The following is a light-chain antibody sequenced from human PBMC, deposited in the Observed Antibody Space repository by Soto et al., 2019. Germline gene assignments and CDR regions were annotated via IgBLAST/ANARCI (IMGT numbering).Light chain of an antibody. Sequence: EIVMTQSPASLSVSPGDGATPSCRASQSVASNVAWYQQKPGQGPRLLIHGASTRAVGVPARFSGSGSGTDFTLTISSLQSEDFAVYYCQQYHNWPPQYTFGQGTKLQI. CDR1: QSVASN. J-gene: IGKJ2*01. CDR2: GAS. V-gene: IGKV3-15*01. CDR3: QQYHNWPPQYT.